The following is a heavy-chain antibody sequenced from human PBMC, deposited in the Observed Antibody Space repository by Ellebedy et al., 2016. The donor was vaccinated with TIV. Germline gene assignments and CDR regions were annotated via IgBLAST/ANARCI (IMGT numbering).Heavy chain of an antibody. D-gene: IGHD3-10*01. CDR3: ARGGGSGTYYSFDY. Sequence: PGGSLRLSCAASGFTFSSYSMNWVRQAPGKGLEWISYIGSRSGIFHYADSVKGRVTISRDNAKNSLYLQVNSLRDEDTAVYYCARGGGSGTYYSFDYWGRGTLVTVSS. CDR1: GFTFSSYS. CDR2: IGSRSGIF. J-gene: IGHJ4*02. V-gene: IGHV3-48*02.